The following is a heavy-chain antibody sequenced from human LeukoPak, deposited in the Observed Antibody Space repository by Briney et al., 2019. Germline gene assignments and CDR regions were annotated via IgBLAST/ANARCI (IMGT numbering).Heavy chain of an antibody. V-gene: IGHV4-61*02. CDR1: GGSISSGSYY. CDR2: IYTSGST. CDR3: ARDRHYYDRSVQI. J-gene: IGHJ3*02. D-gene: IGHD3-22*01. Sequence: SETLSLTCTVSGGSISSGSYYWSWIRQPAGKGLEWIGRIYTSGSTNYNPSLKSRVTISVDTSKNQFSLKLSSVTAADTAVYYCARDRHYYDRSVQIWGQGTMVTVSS.